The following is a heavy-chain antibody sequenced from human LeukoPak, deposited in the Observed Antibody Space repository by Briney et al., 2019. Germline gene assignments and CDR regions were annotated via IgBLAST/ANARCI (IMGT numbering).Heavy chain of an antibody. J-gene: IGHJ4*02. CDR3: VRTVSGYHLDY. CDR2: IYYTGTA. V-gene: IGHV4-31*03. D-gene: IGHD3-9*01. Sequence: SRTLSLTCTVSGDSISSGGHYWSWVRQHPGKGLDWIGYIYYTGTAYYNPSLKSRVTISLDTSKNQFSLKLTSVTAADTGVYYCVRTVSGYHLDYWGQGTLATVSS. CDR1: GDSISSGGHY.